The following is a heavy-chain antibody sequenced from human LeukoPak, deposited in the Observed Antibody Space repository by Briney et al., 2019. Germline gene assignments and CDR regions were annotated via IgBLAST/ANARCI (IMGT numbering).Heavy chain of an antibody. CDR3: ARDRLGPSFSVSHFDL. CDR2: INYNGAIT. J-gene: IGHJ4*02. V-gene: IGHV3-20*04. Sequence: PGGSLRLSCATSGLTFVDYGLSWVRRAPGKGLEWLCAINYNGAITDYADSVKGRFTISGDNAKNSLYLRMDSLRAEDTALYYCARDRLGPSFSVSHFDLWGQGTLVTVSS. D-gene: IGHD3-3*02. CDR1: GLTFVDYG.